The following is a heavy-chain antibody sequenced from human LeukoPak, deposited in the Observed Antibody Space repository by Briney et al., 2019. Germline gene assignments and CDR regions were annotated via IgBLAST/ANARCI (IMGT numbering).Heavy chain of an antibody. J-gene: IGHJ4*02. D-gene: IGHD3-22*01. CDR3: ARDAHSSLDY. V-gene: IGHV3-33*08. CDR2: IWYDGSNK. CDR1: GLTVSSYS. Sequence: GGSLRLSCVASGLTVSSYSMNWVRQAPGKGLEWVAVIWYDGSNKYYADSVKGRFTISRDNSKNTLYLQMNSLRAEDTAVYYCARDAHSSLDYWGQGTLVTVSS.